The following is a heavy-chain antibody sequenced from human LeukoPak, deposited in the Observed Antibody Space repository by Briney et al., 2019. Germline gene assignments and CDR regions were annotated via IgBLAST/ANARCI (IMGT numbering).Heavy chain of an antibody. CDR1: GDSISSGDYY. CDR3: ARVLCSGGSCYVAY. D-gene: IGHD2-15*01. J-gene: IGHJ4*02. CDR2: ISSSGST. Sequence: SETLSLTCTVSGDSISSGDYYWSWIRQPAGKGLEWIGRISSSGSTNYNPSLKSRVTISVDTSKNQFSLKLSSVTAADTAVYYCARVLCSGGSCYVAYWGQGTLVTVSS. V-gene: IGHV4-61*02.